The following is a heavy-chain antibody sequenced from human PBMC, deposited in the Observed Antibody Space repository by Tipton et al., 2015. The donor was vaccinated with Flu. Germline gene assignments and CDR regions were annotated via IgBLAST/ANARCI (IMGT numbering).Heavy chain of an antibody. CDR3: ARRDYSNYVSDPKSWFDP. V-gene: IGHV4-38-2*01. D-gene: IGHD4-11*01. J-gene: IGHJ5*02. CDR1: GYSIRSSNYY. CDR2: IFHSGNT. Sequence: TLSLTCAVSGYSIRSSNYYWGWIRQPPGKGLEWIGNIFHSGNTYHNPSLKSRVTISIDRSKNQFSLNLKSVTAGDMAVYYCARRDYSNYVSDPKSWFDPWGQGTLVAVSS.